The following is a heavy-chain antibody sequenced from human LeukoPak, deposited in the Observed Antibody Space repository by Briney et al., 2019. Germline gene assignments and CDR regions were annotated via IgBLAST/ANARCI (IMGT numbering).Heavy chain of an antibody. Sequence: SETLSLTRTVSGGSISSNYWSWIRQPAGKGLEWIGRISTSGSTNYNPSLKSRVTISADKSKNQFSLKLTSVTAADTAVYYCARGPICGSSSCYFDYWGQGTLVTVSS. J-gene: IGHJ4*02. CDR3: ARGPICGSSSCYFDY. V-gene: IGHV4-4*07. CDR1: GGSISSNY. D-gene: IGHD2-2*01. CDR2: ISTSGST.